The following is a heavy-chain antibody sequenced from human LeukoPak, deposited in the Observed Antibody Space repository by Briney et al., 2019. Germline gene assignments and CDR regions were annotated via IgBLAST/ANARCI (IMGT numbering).Heavy chain of an antibody. CDR3: ASLPSYYYDSSGYYQTGY. D-gene: IGHD3-22*01. V-gene: IGHV3-7*01. J-gene: IGHJ4*02. CDR1: GLPFSTFW. CDR2: IQQDGSGE. Sequence: PGGSLRLSCEASGLPFSTFWMIWVRQPPGKGLEWVAKIQQDGSGEQYVDSVKGRFTISRDNSKNTLYLQMNSLRAEDTAVYYCASLPSYYYDSSGYYQTGYWGQGTLVTVSS.